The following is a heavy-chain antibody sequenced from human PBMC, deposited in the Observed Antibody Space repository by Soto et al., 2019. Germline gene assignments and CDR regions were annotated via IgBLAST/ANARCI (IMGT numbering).Heavy chain of an antibody. CDR3: AKLPSSGFYYFDY. D-gene: IGHD3-22*01. V-gene: IGHV3-53*01. CDR1: GFTVNSNR. Sequence: PGGSLRLSCAASGFTVNSNRMSWVRQAPGKGLEWVSVIYTGDSTYYADSVKGRFTISRDNSKNTLYLRMNSLRAEDTAIYYCAKLPSSGFYYFDYWGQGTPVTVSS. CDR2: IYTGDST. J-gene: IGHJ4*02.